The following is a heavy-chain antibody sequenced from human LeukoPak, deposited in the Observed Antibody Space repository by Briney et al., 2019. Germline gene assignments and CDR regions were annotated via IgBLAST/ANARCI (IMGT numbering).Heavy chain of an antibody. J-gene: IGHJ4*02. CDR3: ARGFRSVTTWVYFDY. D-gene: IGHD4-17*01. V-gene: IGHV3-66*01. CDR2: IYSGGNT. CDR1: GFTVSTNY. Sequence: GRSLRLSCAASGFTVSTNYMSWVRQAPGKGLEWVSLIYSGGNTYYADSVKGRFAISRDNSKNSLYLQMNSLRAEDTAVYYCARGFRSVTTWVYFDYWGQGSLVTVSS.